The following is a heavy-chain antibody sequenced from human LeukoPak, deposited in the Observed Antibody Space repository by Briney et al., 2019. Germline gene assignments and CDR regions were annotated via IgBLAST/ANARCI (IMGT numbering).Heavy chain of an antibody. CDR2: INHSGST. CDR1: GGSFGGCN. D-gene: IGHD3-10*01. J-gene: IGHJ4*02. Sequence: SETLSLTCAVYGGSFGGCNWSWIRLPPGKGQEWIGEINHSGSTNYNPSLKSRVTISVDTSKNQFSLKLSSVTAADTAVYYCASSHYYGSGSYYALFDYWGQGTLVTVSS. V-gene: IGHV4-34*01. CDR3: ASSHYYGSGSYYALFDY.